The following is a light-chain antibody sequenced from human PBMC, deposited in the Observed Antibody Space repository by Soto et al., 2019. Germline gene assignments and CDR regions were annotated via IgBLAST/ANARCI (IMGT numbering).Light chain of an antibody. CDR1: QSVMSNY. J-gene: IGKJ5*01. Sequence: IVLTQSLGTLSLSPWERATFSCRASQSVMSNYVAWYHQKPGQAPRLLISGASTRAAGIPDRFSGSGSGTDFTLTISSLEPEDFAVYYCQQYGKLPITFGQGTRLEIK. V-gene: IGKV3-20*01. CDR3: QQYGKLPIT. CDR2: GAS.